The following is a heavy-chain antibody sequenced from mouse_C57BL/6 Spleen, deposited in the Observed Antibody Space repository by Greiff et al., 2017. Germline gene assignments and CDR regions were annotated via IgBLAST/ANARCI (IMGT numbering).Heavy chain of an antibody. V-gene: IGHV3-6*01. Sequence: DVKLQESGPGLVKPSQSLSLTCSVTGYSITSGYYWNWIRQFPGNKLEWMGYISYDGSNNYNPSLKNRISITRDTSKNQFFLKLNSVTTEDTATYYCARGGEDYYGSSLDYWGQGTTLTVSS. CDR3: ARGGEDYYGSSLDY. D-gene: IGHD1-1*01. J-gene: IGHJ2*01. CDR1: GYSITSGYY. CDR2: ISYDGSN.